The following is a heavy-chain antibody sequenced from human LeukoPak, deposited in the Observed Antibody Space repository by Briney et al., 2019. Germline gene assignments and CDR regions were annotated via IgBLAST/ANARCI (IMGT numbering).Heavy chain of an antibody. D-gene: IGHD3-10*01. CDR3: ARDPYYYGSGSTFDY. V-gene: IGHV4-34*01. CDR1: GGSFSGYY. J-gene: IGHJ4*02. CDR2: INHSGST. Sequence: SETLSLTCAVYGGSFSGYYWSWIRQPPGKGQEWIGEINHSGSTNYNPSLKSRVTISVDTSKNQFSLKLSSVTAADTAVYYCARDPYYYGSGSTFDYWGQGTLVTLSS.